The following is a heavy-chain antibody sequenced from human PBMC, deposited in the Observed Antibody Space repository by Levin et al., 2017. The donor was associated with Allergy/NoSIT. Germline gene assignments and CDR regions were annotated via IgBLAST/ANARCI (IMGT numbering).Heavy chain of an antibody. Sequence: QAGGSLRLSCATSGFSFSDYNMHWVRQAPGKGLEWVAVIWYNDNNKFYGDSVMGRFTISRDNSKNTLYLQMNSLRVEDTAVYYCARANRNWDYMETGPNFGYWGRGTLVTVSS. CDR3: ARANRNWDYMETGPNFGY. V-gene: IGHV3-33*01. CDR2: IWYNDNNK. CDR1: GFSFSDYN. J-gene: IGHJ4*02. D-gene: IGHD1-7*01.